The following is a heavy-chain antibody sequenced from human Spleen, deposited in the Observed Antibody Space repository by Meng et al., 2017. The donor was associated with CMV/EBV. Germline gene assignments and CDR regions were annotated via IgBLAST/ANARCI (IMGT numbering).Heavy chain of an antibody. V-gene: IGHV1-69*05. CDR2: IIPIFGTA. CDR3: ATDLYSSSSTNWFDP. J-gene: IGHJ5*02. D-gene: IGHD6-6*01. Sequence: SGGTFSSYAISWERQAPGQGLEWMGGIIPIFGTANYAQKFQGRVTITTDEPTSTAYMELSSLRSEDTAVYYCATDLYSSSSTNWFDPWGQGTLVTVSS. CDR1: GGTFSSYA.